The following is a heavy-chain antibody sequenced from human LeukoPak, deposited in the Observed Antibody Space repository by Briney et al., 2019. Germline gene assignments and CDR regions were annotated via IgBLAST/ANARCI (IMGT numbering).Heavy chain of an antibody. CDR1: GFTFSSYW. Sequence: PGGSLRLSCAASGFTFSSYWMSWVRQAPGKGLEWVANIKQDGSEKYYVDSVKGRFTISRDNAKNSLYLQMNSLRAEDTTVYYCARVWQDDFWSAYSSSYYYYFYMDVWGKGTTVTVSS. V-gene: IGHV3-7*01. D-gene: IGHD3-3*01. CDR3: ARVWQDDFWSAYSSSYYYYFYMDV. J-gene: IGHJ6*03. CDR2: IKQDGSEK.